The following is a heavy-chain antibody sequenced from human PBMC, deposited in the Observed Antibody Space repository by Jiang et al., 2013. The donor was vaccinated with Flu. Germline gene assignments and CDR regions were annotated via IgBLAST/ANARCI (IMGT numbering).Heavy chain of an antibody. D-gene: IGHD2-15*01. J-gene: IGHJ4*02. CDR3: AKDEDIVVVVAATPGRGYFDY. Sequence: VQLVESGGGLVQPGGSLRLSCAASGFTFSSYAMSWVRQAPGKGLEWVSAISGSGGSTYYADSVKGRFTISRDNSKNTLYLQMNSLRAEDTAVYYCAKDEDIVVVVAATPGRGYFDYWGQGTLVTVSS. CDR1: GFTFSSYA. CDR2: ISGSGGST. V-gene: IGHV3-23*04.